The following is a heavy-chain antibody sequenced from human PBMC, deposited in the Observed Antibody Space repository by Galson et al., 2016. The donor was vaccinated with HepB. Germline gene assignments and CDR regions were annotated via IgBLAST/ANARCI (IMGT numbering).Heavy chain of an antibody. D-gene: IGHD1-1*01. V-gene: IGHV3-7*04. CDR2: INHDGSEK. CDR1: GLTFSRFW. J-gene: IGHJ4*02. CDR3: ARAYQYTLDY. Sequence: ASGLTFSRFWMTWVRQAPGTGLEWVANINHDGSEKHYLDSVRGRFTISRDTAKNSLYLQMNSLRAEDTAVYFCARAYQYTLDYWGQGTLVTVSS.